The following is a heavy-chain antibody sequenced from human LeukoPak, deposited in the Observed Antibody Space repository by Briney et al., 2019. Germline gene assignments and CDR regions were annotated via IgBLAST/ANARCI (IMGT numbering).Heavy chain of an antibody. CDR1: GITFSSYS. J-gene: IGHJ3*02. D-gene: IGHD1/OR15-1a*01. CDR3: AKSRWNSNDGFDI. V-gene: IGHV3-23*01. Sequence: TGGSLRLSCAASGITFSSYSMSWVRQAPGKGLEWVSAICGSGVCTYYADSGKGRFTISRDNSKNTLYLQMNSLRAEDTAVYYCAKSRWNSNDGFDIWGQGTTVTVSS. CDR2: ICGSGVCT.